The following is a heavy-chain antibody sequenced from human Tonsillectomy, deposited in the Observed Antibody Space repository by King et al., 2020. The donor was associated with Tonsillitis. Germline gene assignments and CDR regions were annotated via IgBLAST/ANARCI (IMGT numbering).Heavy chain of an antibody. CDR3: ARDSADDSFDI. V-gene: IGHV1-46*01. CDR2: IHPDGGRT. D-gene: IGHD3-10*01. Sequence: HVQLVESGAEVKKPGASVKVSCKASGYTFTDYFIHWVRQAPGQGLEWVGIIHPDGGRTRYAQKFQGRVTMTTDTSTSTVYMEVSSLKSQDTAVYYCARDSADDSFDIWGQGTMVIVSS. J-gene: IGHJ3*02. CDR1: GYTFTDYF.